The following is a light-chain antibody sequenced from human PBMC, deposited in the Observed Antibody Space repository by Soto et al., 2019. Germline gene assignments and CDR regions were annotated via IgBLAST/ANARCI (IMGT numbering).Light chain of an antibody. CDR1: SSDVGGYNY. V-gene: IGLV2-14*01. J-gene: IGLJ1*01. Sequence: QSVLTQPASVSGSPGQSITISFTGTSSDVGGYNYVSWYRQHPGRAPKLMIYDVSNRPSEVYNRFSGSKSGNTASLTISGLKAEDEADYYCSSYTRSSTYVFGTGTKVTVL. CDR2: DVS. CDR3: SSYTRSSTYV.